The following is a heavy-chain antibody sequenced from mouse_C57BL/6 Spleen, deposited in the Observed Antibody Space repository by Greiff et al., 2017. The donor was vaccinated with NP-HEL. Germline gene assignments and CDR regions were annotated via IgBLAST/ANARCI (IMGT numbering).Heavy chain of an antibody. J-gene: IGHJ2*01. V-gene: IGHV3-6*01. CDR1: GYSIPSGYY. CDR3: ARGDWDGGYYFDY. CDR2: ISYDGSN. Sequence: ESGPCLVKPSQSLSLTFSVTGYSIPSGYYWNWVRQFTGNKLEWMGYISYDGSNNFNPSLKNRISITRDTSKNQFFLKLNSVTTEDTATYYCARGDWDGGYYFDYWGQGTTLTVSS. D-gene: IGHD4-1*01.